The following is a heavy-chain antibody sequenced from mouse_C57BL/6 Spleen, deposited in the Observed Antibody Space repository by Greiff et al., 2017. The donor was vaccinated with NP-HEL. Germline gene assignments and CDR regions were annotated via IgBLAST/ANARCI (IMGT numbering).Heavy chain of an antibody. J-gene: IGHJ3*01. CDR1: GYTFTSYW. V-gene: IGHV1-64*01. CDR2: IHPNSGST. Sequence: QVQLQQSGAELVKPGASVKLSCKASGYTFTSYWMHWVKQRPGQGLEWIGMIHPNSGSTNYNEKFKSKATLTVDKSSSTAYMQLSSLTSEDSAVYYCARPSTMVTTGFAYWGQGTLVTVSA. CDR3: ARPSTMVTTGFAY. D-gene: IGHD2-2*01.